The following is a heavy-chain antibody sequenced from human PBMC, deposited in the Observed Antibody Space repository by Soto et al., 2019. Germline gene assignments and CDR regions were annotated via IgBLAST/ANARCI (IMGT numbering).Heavy chain of an antibody. Sequence: SETLSLTCTASGGSISSGDYYWSWMRQHPGKGLEWIGYIFYSGSTYYNPSLKSRVTISVDTSSNQFSLKLTSVTAADTAVYYCARGHPRGRYFDWLIFPLGYWGRGAQVTVSS. CDR3: ARGHPRGRYFDWLIFPLGY. J-gene: IGHJ4*02. CDR2: IFYSGST. D-gene: IGHD3-9*01. CDR1: GGSISSGDYY. V-gene: IGHV4-31*03.